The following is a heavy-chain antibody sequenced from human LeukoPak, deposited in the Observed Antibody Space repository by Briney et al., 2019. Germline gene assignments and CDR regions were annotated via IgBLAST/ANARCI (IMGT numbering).Heavy chain of an antibody. Sequence: ASVKVSCKASGYSFTSYYMHWVRQAPGQGLEWMGIINPSGGSTSYAQTFQGRVTMTRDTSTSTVYMELSSLRSEDTAVYYCARMTTVTNSDYWGQGTLVTVSS. CDR1: GYSFTSYY. V-gene: IGHV1-46*01. D-gene: IGHD4-17*01. J-gene: IGHJ4*02. CDR3: ARMTTVTNSDY. CDR2: INPSGGST.